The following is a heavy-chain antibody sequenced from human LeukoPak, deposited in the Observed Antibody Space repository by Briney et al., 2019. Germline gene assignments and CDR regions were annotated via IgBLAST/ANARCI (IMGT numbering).Heavy chain of an antibody. J-gene: IGHJ4*02. CDR2: IYHSGST. D-gene: IGHD2-2*01. Sequence: SETLSLTCTVSGGSISSGGYYWSWIRQPPGKGLEWIGYIYHSGSTYYNPSLKSRVTISVDRSKNQFSLKLSSVTAADTAVYYCAREWYCSSTSCASDYWGQGTLVTVSS. CDR3: AREWYCSSTSCASDY. V-gene: IGHV4-30-2*01. CDR1: GGSISSGGYY.